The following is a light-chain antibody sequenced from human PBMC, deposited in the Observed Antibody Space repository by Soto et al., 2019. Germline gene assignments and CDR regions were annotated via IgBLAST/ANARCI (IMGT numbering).Light chain of an antibody. Sequence: EVVLTQSPGTLSFSPGERATPSCRASQSVSSSYLAWYQQKPGHAPRLLIYGASSRATGIQDRFSGSGSGTDFTLTISRLEPEDFAVYYCQQYGSSPTFGQGTRLEIK. CDR3: QQYGSSPT. CDR2: GAS. CDR1: QSVSSSY. V-gene: IGKV3-20*01. J-gene: IGKJ5*01.